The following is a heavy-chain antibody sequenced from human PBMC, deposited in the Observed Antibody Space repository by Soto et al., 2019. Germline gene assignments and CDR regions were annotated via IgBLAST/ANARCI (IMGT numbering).Heavy chain of an antibody. J-gene: IGHJ4*02. V-gene: IGHV3-66*01. Sequence: EVQLVESGGGLVQPGGSLRLSCAASGFTVSSNYMSWVRQAPGKGLEWVSVIYSVGSTYYADSVKGRFTISRDNSKNTLYLQMNSLRAEDTAVYYCARESRYYDFWSGSPDGGYFDYWGQGTLVTVSS. CDR1: GFTVSSNY. D-gene: IGHD3-3*01. CDR3: ARESRYYDFWSGSPDGGYFDY. CDR2: IYSVGST.